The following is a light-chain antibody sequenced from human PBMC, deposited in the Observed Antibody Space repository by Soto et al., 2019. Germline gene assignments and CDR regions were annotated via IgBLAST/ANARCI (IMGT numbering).Light chain of an antibody. CDR3: SSYTRSSTPYV. CDR1: NVGEYDY. J-gene: IGLJ1*01. CDR2: EVT. Sequence: QSALTQPPSASGSPGQSVTISCTGSNVGEYDYVSWYQQHPGKAPKLMIHEVTKRPSGVPDRFSGSKSGNTASLTISGLQAEDEADYYCSSYTRSSTPYVYGTGTKLTVL. V-gene: IGLV2-8*01.